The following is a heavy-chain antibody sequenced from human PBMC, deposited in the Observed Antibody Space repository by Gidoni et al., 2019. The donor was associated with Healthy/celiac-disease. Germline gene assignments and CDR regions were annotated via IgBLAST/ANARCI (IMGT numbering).Heavy chain of an antibody. J-gene: IGHJ4*02. D-gene: IGHD3-10*01. CDR2: IYWDDDK. V-gene: IGHV2-5*02. CDR3: AHSPTMVRGDILFDY. CDR1: GFSPSTSGVG. Sequence: QITLKASGPTLVKPTQTLTLTRTSSGFSPSTSGVGVGWIRQPPGKALEWLALIYWDDDKRYSPSLKSRLTITKDTAKNQVVLTMTNMDPVDTATYYCAHSPTMVRGDILFDYWGQGTLVTVSS.